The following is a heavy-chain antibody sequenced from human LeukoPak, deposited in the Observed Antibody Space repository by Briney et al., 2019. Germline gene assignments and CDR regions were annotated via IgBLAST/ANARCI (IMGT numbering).Heavy chain of an antibody. J-gene: IGHJ6*02. V-gene: IGHV3-7*01. D-gene: IGHD1-14*01. CDR2: INHEGGNI. CDR3: ATYINWVAGDV. CDR1: GFTFSNSW. Sequence: GGFLRLSCAASGFTFSNSWMSWVRQAPGKGLEWVANINHEGGNIYYVDSVKGRFTISRDNARNSLSLQLNSLRAEDTAVYYCATYINWVAGDVWGQGTTVTVSS.